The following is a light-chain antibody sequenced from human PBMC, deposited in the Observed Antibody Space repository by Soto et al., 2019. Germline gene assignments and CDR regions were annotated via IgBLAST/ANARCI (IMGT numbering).Light chain of an antibody. CDR1: QYVSSSY. CDR3: RQCGSSPGT. V-gene: IGKV3-20*01. Sequence: EIVLTQSPGTLSLSPGERATLSCRASQYVSSSYLAWYQQKPGQAPRLLIYGASSRATGIPDRFSGSGSGTNFTLTISRVEPEDFVVYHCRQCGSSPGTFGQGTKVEI. J-gene: IGKJ1*01. CDR2: GAS.